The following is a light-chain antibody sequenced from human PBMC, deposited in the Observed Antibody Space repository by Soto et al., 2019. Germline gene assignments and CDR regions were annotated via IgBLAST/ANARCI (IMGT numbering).Light chain of an antibody. CDR2: DVT. CDR1: SSDVGGYNY. J-gene: IGLJ1*01. V-gene: IGLV2-14*01. Sequence: QSVLTQPASVSGSPGQSITISCTGTSSDVGGYNYVSWYQQHPGKAPKLMIYDVTNRPSGISNRFSGSKSGNTASLTISGLQAEDEADYYCSSCTSTRTYVFGTGTKVTVL. CDR3: SSCTSTRTYV.